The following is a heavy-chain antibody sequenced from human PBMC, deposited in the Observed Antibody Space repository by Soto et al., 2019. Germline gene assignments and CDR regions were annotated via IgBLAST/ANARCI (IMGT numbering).Heavy chain of an antibody. V-gene: IGHV3-53*01. CDR3: ARDVDADFRTDFDY. CDR2: IYRNGKT. Sequence: PGGSLRLSCAASGITVSSNYMSWVRQAPGKGLDWVSVIYRNGKTYYADSVKGRFTISRDNSNNTLYLQMSSLRAEDTALYYCARDVDADFRTDFDYWGRGNLVTVSS. D-gene: IGHD4-17*01. J-gene: IGHJ4*02. CDR1: GITVSSNY.